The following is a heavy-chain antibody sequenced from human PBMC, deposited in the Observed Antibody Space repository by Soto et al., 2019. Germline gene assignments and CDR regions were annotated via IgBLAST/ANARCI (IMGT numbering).Heavy chain of an antibody. V-gene: IGHV1-69*02. CDR1: GGTFSSYT. Sequence: QVQLVQSGAEVKKPGSSVKVSYKASGGTFSSYTISWVRQAPGQGLEWMGRIIPILGIANYAQKFQGRVTITADKSTSTAYMELSSLRSEDTAVYYCASGLAAASVEAFDIWGQGTMVTVSS. J-gene: IGHJ3*02. CDR3: ASGLAAASVEAFDI. D-gene: IGHD6-13*01. CDR2: IIPILGIA.